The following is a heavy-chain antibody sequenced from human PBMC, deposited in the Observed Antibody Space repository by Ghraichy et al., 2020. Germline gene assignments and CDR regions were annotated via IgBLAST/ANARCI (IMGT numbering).Heavy chain of an antibody. V-gene: IGHV4-34*01. CDR2: ITHNRDT. CDR3: AREGIWPYSRSWYRGFDI. Sequence: SQTLSLTCAVYGGSFSAYYWSWIRQPPGKGLEWIGDITHNRDTNYNPSLQSRVTLLVDTSKNQFSLKLSSVTAADTAVYFCAREGIWPYSRSWYRGFDIWGPGTIVTVSS. D-gene: IGHD6-13*01. J-gene: IGHJ3*02. CDR1: GGSFSAYY.